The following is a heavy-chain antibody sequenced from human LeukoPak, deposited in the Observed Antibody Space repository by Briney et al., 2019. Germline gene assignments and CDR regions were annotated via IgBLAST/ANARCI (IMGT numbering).Heavy chain of an antibody. V-gene: IGHV1-69*01. CDR3: AAAVPERRLGENY. CDR2: IIPIFGTA. Sequence: SVKVSCKASGGTFSSYAISWVRQAPGQGLEWMGGIIPIFGTANYAQKFQGRVTITADESTSTAYMELSSLRSGDTAVYYCAAAVPERRLGENYWGQGTLVTVSS. J-gene: IGHJ4*02. D-gene: IGHD1-1*01. CDR1: GGTFSSYA.